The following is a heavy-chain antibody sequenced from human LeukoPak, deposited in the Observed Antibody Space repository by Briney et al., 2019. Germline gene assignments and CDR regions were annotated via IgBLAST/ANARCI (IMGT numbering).Heavy chain of an antibody. CDR3: ARDPPRNRCGSTSCYIGY. CDR1: GYTFTSYG. D-gene: IGHD2-2*02. CDR2: ISAYNGNT. V-gene: IGHV1-18*01. Sequence: ASVKVSCKASGYTFTSYGISWVRQAPGQGLEWMGWISAYNGNTNYAQKLQGRVTMTTDTSTSTAYMELGSLRSDDTAVYYCARDPPRNRCGSTSCYIGYWGQGTLVTVSS. J-gene: IGHJ4*02.